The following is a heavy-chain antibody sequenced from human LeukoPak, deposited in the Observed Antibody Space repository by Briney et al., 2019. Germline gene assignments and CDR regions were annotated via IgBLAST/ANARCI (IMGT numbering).Heavy chain of an antibody. J-gene: IGHJ4*02. Sequence: SETLSLTCTVSGDSISSFYWNWIRQPAGKGLEWIERIYTSGRTNYNPTLKIQVTMSIDTSKNQISLKLSSVTAADTAVYYCARGPDYYDGSGNRFDYWGQGTVVTVSS. V-gene: IGHV4-4*07. D-gene: IGHD3-22*01. CDR3: ARGPDYYDGSGNRFDY. CDR1: GDSISSFY. CDR2: IYTSGRT.